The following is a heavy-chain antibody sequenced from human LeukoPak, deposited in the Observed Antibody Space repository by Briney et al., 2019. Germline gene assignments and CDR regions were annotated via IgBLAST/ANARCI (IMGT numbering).Heavy chain of an antibody. V-gene: IGHV3-11*01. D-gene: IGHD6-19*01. J-gene: IGHJ4*02. CDR2: ISSSGNTI. CDR3: ARVVYSSGWYRAPFDY. CDR1: GFTFSDYY. Sequence: GGSLRLSCTASGFTFSDYYMTWIRQAPGKGLEWVSYISSSGNTIYYADSVKGRFSISGDNAKNSLYLQMNSLRAEDTAVYYCARVVYSSGWYRAPFDYWGQGTLVTVSS.